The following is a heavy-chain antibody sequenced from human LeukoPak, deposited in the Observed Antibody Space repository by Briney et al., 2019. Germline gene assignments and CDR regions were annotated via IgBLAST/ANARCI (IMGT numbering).Heavy chain of an antibody. Sequence: GSLRLSCAASGFPFDDYAMHWVRQAPGKGLEWVSLISGDGGSTYYADSVKGRFTISRDNSKNSLYLQMNSLRTEDTALYYCAKAGYFDWLLYYWGQGTLVTVSS. D-gene: IGHD3-9*01. CDR1: GFPFDDYA. J-gene: IGHJ4*02. CDR3: AKAGYFDWLLYY. V-gene: IGHV3-43*02. CDR2: ISGDGGST.